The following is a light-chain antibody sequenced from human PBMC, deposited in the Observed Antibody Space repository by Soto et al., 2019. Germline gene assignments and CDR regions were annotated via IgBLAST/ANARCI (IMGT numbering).Light chain of an antibody. CDR2: GAS. V-gene: IGKV1-5*01. Sequence: QMTQPPSTLSVSLTHRITITFRSSEDIDTSLAWFQQRPGKAPKVLIAGASGLMNGVPSTFSGSGSGTEFALTLSSVQPEDFATYFCQHYDTSSWTFGQGTKVDI. J-gene: IGKJ1*01. CDR1: EDIDTS. CDR3: QHYDTSSWT.